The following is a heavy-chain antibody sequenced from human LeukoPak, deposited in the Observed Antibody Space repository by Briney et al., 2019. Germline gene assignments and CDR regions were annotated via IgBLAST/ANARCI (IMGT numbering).Heavy chain of an antibody. Sequence: GGSLRLSCAASGFTFSSYAMHWVRQAPGKGLEWVAVISYDGSNKYYADSVKGRFTISRDNSKNTLYLQMNSLRAEDTAVYYCARDSRFEYSPLFDYWGQGTLVTVSS. J-gene: IGHJ4*02. CDR2: ISYDGSNK. CDR1: GFTFSSYA. D-gene: IGHD6-6*01. V-gene: IGHV3-30-3*01. CDR3: ARDSRFEYSPLFDY.